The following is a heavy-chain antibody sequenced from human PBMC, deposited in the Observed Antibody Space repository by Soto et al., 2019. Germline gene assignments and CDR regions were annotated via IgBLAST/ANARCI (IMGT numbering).Heavy chain of an antibody. D-gene: IGHD6-6*01. Sequence: QVQLVQSGAEVKKPGSSVKVSCKASGGTFSSYAISWVRQAPGQGLEWMGGIIPIFGTANYAQKFQGRVTITADESTSTAYMELSRLRSEDTAVYYCARDRRRGYSSSYYYGMDVWGQGTTVTVSS. CDR1: GGTFSSYA. CDR2: IIPIFGTA. V-gene: IGHV1-69*01. J-gene: IGHJ6*02. CDR3: ARDRRRGYSSSYYYGMDV.